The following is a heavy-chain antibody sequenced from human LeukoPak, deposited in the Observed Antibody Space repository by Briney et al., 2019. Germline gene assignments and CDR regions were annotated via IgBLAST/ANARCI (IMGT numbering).Heavy chain of an antibody. J-gene: IGHJ4*02. CDR3: ARGLVLTYYYFES. V-gene: IGHV3-66*01. D-gene: IGHD2-8*02. CDR2: ILGGGGT. Sequence: GGSLRLSCAASGFTVSSNYMAWVRQAPGKGLEWVSVILGGGGTYYADSVKGRFTISRDNSKNTLYLQMNSLRAEDTAVYYCARGLVLTYYYFESWGQGTLVTVSS. CDR1: GFTVSSNY.